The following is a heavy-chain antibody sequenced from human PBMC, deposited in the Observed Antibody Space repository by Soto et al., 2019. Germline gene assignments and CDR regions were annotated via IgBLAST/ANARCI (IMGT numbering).Heavy chain of an antibody. CDR2: ITASGGRT. D-gene: IGHD4-17*01. CDR3: AKDTRYADYVRWFDS. V-gene: IGHV3-23*01. Sequence: LEGVSGITASGGRTFYADSVKGRFTISRDNSRSTLYLQMNSLRAEDTAVYYCAKDTRYADYVRWFDSWGQGPLVTVSS. J-gene: IGHJ5*01.